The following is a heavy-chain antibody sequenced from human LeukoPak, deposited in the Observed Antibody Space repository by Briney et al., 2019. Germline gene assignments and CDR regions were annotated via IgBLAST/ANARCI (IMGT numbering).Heavy chain of an antibody. J-gene: IGHJ4*02. CDR1: GYTFTGYY. CDR2: INPNSGGT. Sequence: ASVKVSCKASGYTFTGYYMHWVRQAPGQGLEWMGWINPNSGGTNYAQKFQGRVTMTRDTSISTAYMELSRLRSDDTAVYYCARASGYSYAEFDYWGQGTLVTVSS. V-gene: IGHV1-2*02. D-gene: IGHD5-18*01. CDR3: ARASGYSYAEFDY.